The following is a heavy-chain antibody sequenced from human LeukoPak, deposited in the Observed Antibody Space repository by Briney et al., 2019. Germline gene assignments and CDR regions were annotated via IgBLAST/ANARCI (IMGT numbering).Heavy chain of an antibody. V-gene: IGHV1-18*01. CDR2: ITVYNGNT. Sequence: ASVKVSCKASGYTFTSYGISWVRQAPGQGLEWLGWITVYNGNTHYAQKFQGRVTMTTDTSTSTAYMELRSLRSDDTAVYYCARALGSSWTPSWFDPWGLGTLVTVSS. D-gene: IGHD6-13*01. CDR3: ARALGSSWTPSWFDP. CDR1: GYTFTSYG. J-gene: IGHJ5*02.